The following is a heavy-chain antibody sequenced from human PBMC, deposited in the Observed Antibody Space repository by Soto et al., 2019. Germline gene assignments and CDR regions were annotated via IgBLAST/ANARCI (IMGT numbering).Heavy chain of an antibody. CDR1: NASISSRKW. D-gene: IGHD3-10*01. CDR2: SYHSGSI. V-gene: IGHV4-4*02. CDR3: ASKFGESLAYAFDI. J-gene: IGHJ3*02. Sequence: QVQLQESDPGLVKRSGTLSLTYTVSNASISSRKWWTWVRQTPGKGPEWIGESYHSGSINHNPSLKSRVTKSVDKSNNQFSLKMTSVTAADTAVYYCASKFGESLAYAFDIWGQGTVVTVSS.